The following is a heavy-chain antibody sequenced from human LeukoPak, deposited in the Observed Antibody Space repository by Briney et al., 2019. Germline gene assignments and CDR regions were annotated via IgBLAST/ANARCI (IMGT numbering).Heavy chain of an antibody. CDR2: ISSSGGST. J-gene: IGHJ4*02. V-gene: IGHV3-23*01. CDR3: AKEGGYYYDSSGYYDY. CDR1: GFTFSSYA. Sequence: GGSLRLSCAASGFTFSSYAMNWVRQAPGKGLEWVASISSSGGSTSYADSVKGRFTISRDNSKNTLYLQINSLRAEDTAVYYCAKEGGYYYDSSGYYDYWGQGTLVTVSS. D-gene: IGHD3-22*01.